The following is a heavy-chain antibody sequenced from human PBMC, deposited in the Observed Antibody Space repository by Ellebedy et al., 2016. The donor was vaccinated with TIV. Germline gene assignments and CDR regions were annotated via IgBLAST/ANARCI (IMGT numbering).Heavy chain of an antibody. CDR3: ARSPRGRSGYYYFDY. CDR1: GYSFTSLW. J-gene: IGHJ4*02. D-gene: IGHD5-12*01. V-gene: IGHV5-51*01. Sequence: GESLKISCKASGYSFTSLWIGWVRQMPGKGLEWMGSIYPGDSDTRYNPSFRGQVTISADRSISTAYLQWSSLKASDTAMYYCARSPRGRSGYYYFDYWGQGTLVTVSS. CDR2: IYPGDSDT.